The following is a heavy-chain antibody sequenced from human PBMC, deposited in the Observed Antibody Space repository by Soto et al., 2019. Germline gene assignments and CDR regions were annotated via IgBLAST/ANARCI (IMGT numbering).Heavy chain of an antibody. CDR1: GGSISSYY. Sequence: SETLSLTCTVSGGSISSYYWSWIRQPPGKGLEWIGYIYYSGSTNYNPSLKSRVTISVHTSKNQFSLKLSSVTAADTAVYYCARGGGGYDFWSGYYPSPFYYYMDVWGKGTTVTVSS. D-gene: IGHD3-3*01. V-gene: IGHV4-59*01. CDR3: ARGGGGYDFWSGYYPSPFYYYMDV. CDR2: IYYSGST. J-gene: IGHJ6*03.